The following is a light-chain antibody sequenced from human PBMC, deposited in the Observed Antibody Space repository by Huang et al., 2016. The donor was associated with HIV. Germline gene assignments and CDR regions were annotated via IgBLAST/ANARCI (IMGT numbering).Light chain of an antibody. Sequence: DIRMTQSPSTLSAFIGDRITSTCRASQNISNWLAWYQQKPRKAPKVLIYKAASLESGVPSRFSGSGSGTEFALTISSLQPDDFGTYYCQQYNNYSRTFGQGTKVEIK. J-gene: IGKJ1*01. V-gene: IGKV1-5*03. CDR1: QNISNW. CDR2: KAA. CDR3: QQYNNYSRT.